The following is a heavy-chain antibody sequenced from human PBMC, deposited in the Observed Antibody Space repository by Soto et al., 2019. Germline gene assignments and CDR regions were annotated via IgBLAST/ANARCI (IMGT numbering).Heavy chain of an antibody. D-gene: IGHD6-19*01. V-gene: IGHV1-2*04. CDR3: ARDPIAVRLDYYYGMDV. Sequence: GASVKVSCKASGYTFTGYYMHWVRQAPGQGLEWMGWINPNSGGTNYAQKFQGWVTMTRDTSISTAYMELSRLRSDDTAVYYCARDPIAVRLDYYYGMDVWGQGTTVTVSS. CDR1: GYTFTGYY. CDR2: INPNSGGT. J-gene: IGHJ6*02.